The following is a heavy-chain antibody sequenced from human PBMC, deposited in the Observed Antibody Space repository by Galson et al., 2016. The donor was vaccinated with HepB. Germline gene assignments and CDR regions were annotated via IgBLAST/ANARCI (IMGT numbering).Heavy chain of an antibody. V-gene: IGHV1-8*01. Sequence: SCKASGYTFTNYDITWVRQAPGQGLEWMGWMNPSSANTGYAQKFRGRVTMTRDTSISTASMELSSLTSEDTAIYYCARGIRNLLYSDYWAQGTLVTVSS. CDR2: MNPSSANT. CDR1: GYTFTNYD. CDR3: ARGIRNLLYSDY. J-gene: IGHJ4*02. D-gene: IGHD1-14*01.